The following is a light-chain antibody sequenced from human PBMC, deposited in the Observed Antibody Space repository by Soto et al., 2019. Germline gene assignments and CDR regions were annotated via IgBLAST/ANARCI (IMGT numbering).Light chain of an antibody. J-gene: IGKJ5*01. Sequence: DIVLTQSPGTLSLSPGERGTLSCRASQSVSSRLAWYQHKPGQAPRLLISGASSRATGIPDRFSGSGSGTDFTLTISRLEPEDFALYYCQHYGASPITFGQGTRLEIK. CDR2: GAS. CDR3: QHYGASPIT. V-gene: IGKV3-20*01. CDR1: QSVSSR.